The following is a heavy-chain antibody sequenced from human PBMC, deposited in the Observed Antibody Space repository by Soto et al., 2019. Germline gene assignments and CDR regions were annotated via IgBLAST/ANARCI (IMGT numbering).Heavy chain of an antibody. J-gene: IGHJ6*02. CDR1: GFTFSDYY. CDR2: ISSSGSTI. V-gene: IGHV3-11*01. Sequence: PGGSPRLSCAASGFTFSDYYMSWLRQAPGKGLEWVSYISSSGSTIYYADSVKGRFTISRDNAKNSLYLQMNSLRAEDTAVYYCARVREYSISSGGENYYYGMDVRGQGP. CDR3: ARVREYSISSGGENYYYGMDV. D-gene: IGHD6-6*01.